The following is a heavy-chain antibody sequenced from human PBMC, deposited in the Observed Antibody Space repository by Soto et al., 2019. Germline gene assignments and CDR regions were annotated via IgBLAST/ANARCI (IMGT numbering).Heavy chain of an antibody. CDR2: TYHSGSI. CDR1: HASMSSPKW. V-gene: IGHV4-4*02. Sequence: SNTLSLICTVTHASMSSPKWWESVRRTPGKGLEWIGETYHSGSINHNPSLKSRVTMSVDKSKNQFSLKMTSVTAADTGVYYCASKFGELLADAFDIWGQGTVVS. D-gene: IGHD3-10*01. J-gene: IGHJ3*02. CDR3: ASKFGELLADAFDI.